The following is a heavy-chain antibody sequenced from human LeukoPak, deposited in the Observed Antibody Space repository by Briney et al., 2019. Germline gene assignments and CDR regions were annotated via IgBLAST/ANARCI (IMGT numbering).Heavy chain of an antibody. V-gene: IGHV4-31*03. D-gene: IGHD3-3*01. Sequence: PSETLSLTCTVSGGSISSGGYYWSWIRQHPGKGLEWIGYIYYSGSTYYNPSLKSRVTISVDTSKNQFSLKLSSVTAADTAVYYCARSHDLRYDFWSGYTFDYWGQGTLVTVSS. J-gene: IGHJ4*02. CDR2: IYYSGST. CDR3: ARSHDLRYDFWSGYTFDY. CDR1: GGSISSGGYY.